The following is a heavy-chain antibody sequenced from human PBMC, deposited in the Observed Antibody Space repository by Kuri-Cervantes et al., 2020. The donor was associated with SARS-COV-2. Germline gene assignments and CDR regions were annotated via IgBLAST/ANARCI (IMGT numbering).Heavy chain of an antibody. Sequence: GESLKISCAASGFTFSSYSMNWVRQAPGKGLEWVSSISSSSSYIYYADSVKGRFTISRDNAKNSLYLQMNSLRAEDTAVYYCARVLRYSSSSRAFDYWGQGTLVTVSS. D-gene: IGHD6-6*01. V-gene: IGHV3-21*01. CDR3: ARVLRYSSSSRAFDY. J-gene: IGHJ4*02. CDR1: GFTFSSYS. CDR2: ISSSSSYI.